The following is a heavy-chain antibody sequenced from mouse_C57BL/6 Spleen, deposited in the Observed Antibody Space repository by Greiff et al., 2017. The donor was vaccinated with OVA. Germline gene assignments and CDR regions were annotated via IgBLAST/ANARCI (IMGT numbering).Heavy chain of an antibody. D-gene: IGHD1-2*01. CDR2: INPNNGGT. CDR3: ARRENYGPAWFAY. J-gene: IGHJ3*01. Sequence: VQLQQSGPELVKPGASVKISCKASGYTFTDYYMNWVKQSHGKSLEWIGDINPNNGGTSYNQKFKGKATLTVDKSSSTAYMELRSLTSEDSAVYYCARRENYGPAWFAYWGQGTLVTVSA. V-gene: IGHV1-26*01. CDR1: GYTFTDYY.